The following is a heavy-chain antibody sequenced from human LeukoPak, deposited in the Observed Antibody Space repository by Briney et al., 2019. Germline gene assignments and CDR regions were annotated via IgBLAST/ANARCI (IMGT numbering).Heavy chain of an antibody. CDR2: IKQDGSEK. V-gene: IGHV3-7*03. Sequence: GGSLRLSCEASGFTFSSYWMSWVRQAPGKGLEWVANIKQDGSEKCYVDSVKGRFTISRDNAKNSLYLQMNSLRAEDTAVYYCARGLGYCSGGSCYPYYFDYWGQGTLVTVSS. D-gene: IGHD2-15*01. J-gene: IGHJ4*02. CDR1: GFTFSSYW. CDR3: ARGLGYCSGGSCYPYYFDY.